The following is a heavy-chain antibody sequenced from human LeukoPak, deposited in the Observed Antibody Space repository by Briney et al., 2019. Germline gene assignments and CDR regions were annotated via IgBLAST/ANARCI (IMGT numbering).Heavy chain of an antibody. CDR1: GFTFSIYN. CDR3: ARDAALLPGKYYYYMDV. CDR2: ITGSGTYT. Sequence: GGSLRLSCGGSGFTFSIYNMNWVREAPGKGLEEVSYITGSGTYTNYADSLKGRLTSTRDNAKNSMYLEMNSLTAEDTAVYFCARDAALLPGKYYYYMDVWGKGTRVTVSS. J-gene: IGHJ6*03. V-gene: IGHV3-21*01. D-gene: IGHD6-25*01.